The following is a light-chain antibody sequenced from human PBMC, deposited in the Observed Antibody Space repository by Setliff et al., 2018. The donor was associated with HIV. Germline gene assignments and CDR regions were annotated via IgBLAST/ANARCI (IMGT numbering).Light chain of an antibody. CDR3: CSYAGSRTFYV. CDR1: SSDVGGYNY. Sequence: QSVLTQPRSVSGSPGQSVTISCTGTSSDVGGYNYVSWYQQHPGKAPKLMIYDVSKRPSGVPDRFSGSKSGNTASLTISGLQAEDEADYYCCSYAGSRTFYVFGTGTKVTVL. V-gene: IGLV2-11*01. CDR2: DVS. J-gene: IGLJ1*01.